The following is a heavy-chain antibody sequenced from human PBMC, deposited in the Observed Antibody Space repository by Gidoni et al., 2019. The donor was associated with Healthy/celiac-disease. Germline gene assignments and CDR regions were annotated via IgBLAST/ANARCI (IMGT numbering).Heavy chain of an antibody. D-gene: IGHD6-19*01. J-gene: IGHJ4*02. V-gene: IGHV3-23*01. CDR3: AKVSSGWYYFDY. CDR2: ISGSGGST. CDR1: GFTFSSYA. Sequence: EVQLLESGGGLVQPGGSLRLSCAASGFTFSSYAMSWVRQAPGKGLELVSAISGSGGSTYYADSVKGRFTISRDNSKNTLYLQMNSLRAEDTAVYYCAKVSSGWYYFDYWGQGTLVTVSS.